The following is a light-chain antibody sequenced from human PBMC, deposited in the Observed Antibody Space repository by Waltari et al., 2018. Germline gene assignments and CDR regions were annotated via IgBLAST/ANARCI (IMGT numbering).Light chain of an antibody. CDR2: DVS. CDR3: CSYTSSRTWV. V-gene: IGLV2-14*03. J-gene: IGLJ3*02. Sequence: QSALTQPASVSGSPGQSITIYCTGTSSDVGCHNCLPWYQQPPGKAPKLMSYDVSNRPSGVSNRFAGSKSGNTASLSISGLQAEDEADYFCCSYTSSRTWVFGGGTKVTVL. CDR1: SSDVGCHNC.